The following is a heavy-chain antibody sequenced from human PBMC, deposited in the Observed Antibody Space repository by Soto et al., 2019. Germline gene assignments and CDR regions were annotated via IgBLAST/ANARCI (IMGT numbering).Heavy chain of an antibody. CDR3: ARGGYYDGSGARNYHYYGIDV. Sequence: QAQLVQSGAEVKKPGASVKVSCKASGYSFSSYGITWVRQAPGQGLEWLGWISPYNDDTKYAQRLQGRVTMTTDTSTRTAYRDIRGLRSDDTAIYYCARGGYYDGSGARNYHYYGIDVWGQGTTVTVSS. CDR2: ISPYNDDT. D-gene: IGHD3-22*01. V-gene: IGHV1-18*01. CDR1: GYSFSSYG. J-gene: IGHJ6*02.